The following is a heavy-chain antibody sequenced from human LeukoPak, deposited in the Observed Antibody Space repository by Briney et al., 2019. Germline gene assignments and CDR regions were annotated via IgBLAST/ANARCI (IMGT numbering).Heavy chain of an antibody. CDR3: ARVERVIAIQH. J-gene: IGHJ1*01. Sequence: SETLSLTCTVSGGSINNGGYYWSWIRQPPGKGLEWIGEINHSGSTNYNPSLKSRVTISVDTSKNQFSLKLSSVTAADTAVYYCARVERVIAIQHWGQGTLVTVSS. D-gene: IGHD3-16*02. CDR2: INHSGST. V-gene: IGHV4-34*01. CDR1: GGSINNGGYY.